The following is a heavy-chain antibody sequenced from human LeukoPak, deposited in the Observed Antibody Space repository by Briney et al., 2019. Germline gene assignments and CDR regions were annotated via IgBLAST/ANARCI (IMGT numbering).Heavy chain of an antibody. V-gene: IGHV4-59*01. CDR2: IYYSGFT. CDR1: GGSINNYY. CDR3: ARYGSSSLRAGYYYYMDV. J-gene: IGHJ6*03. Sequence: SETLSLTCTVSGGSINNYYWSWIRQPPGKGREDIGHIYYSGFTNYNPSLKSRVTMSVDTSKNQFSLKLSSVTAADTAVYYCARYGSSSLRAGYYYYMDVWGKGTTVTVSS. D-gene: IGHD6-6*01.